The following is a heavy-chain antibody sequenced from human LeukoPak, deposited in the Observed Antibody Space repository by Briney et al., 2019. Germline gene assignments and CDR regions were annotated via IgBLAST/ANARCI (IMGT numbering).Heavy chain of an antibody. Sequence: GGSLRLSCAASGFTFSSYAMSWVRQAPGKGLEWVSAISGSGGSTYYADSVKGRFTISRDNSKNSLYLQMNSLRAEDTAVYYCARDLAAAATGYFDYWGQGTLVTVSS. CDR3: ARDLAAAATGYFDY. V-gene: IGHV3-23*01. CDR1: GFTFSSYA. CDR2: ISGSGGST. D-gene: IGHD6-13*01. J-gene: IGHJ4*02.